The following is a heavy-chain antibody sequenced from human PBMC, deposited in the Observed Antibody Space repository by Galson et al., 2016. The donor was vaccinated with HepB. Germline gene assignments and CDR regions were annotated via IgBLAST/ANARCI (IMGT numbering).Heavy chain of an antibody. Sequence: ETLSLTCPVSGGSISSYYWSWIRPPPGKGLEWIGYIYYSGSTNYNPPLKSRVTISVDTSKNQFSLKLTSVTTADTAVDYCARTPARGCLDVWGQGTLVTVSS. D-gene: IGHD5/OR15-5a*01. CDR1: GGSISSYY. CDR2: IYYSGST. V-gene: IGHV4-59*01. CDR3: ARTPARGCLDV. J-gene: IGHJ4*02.